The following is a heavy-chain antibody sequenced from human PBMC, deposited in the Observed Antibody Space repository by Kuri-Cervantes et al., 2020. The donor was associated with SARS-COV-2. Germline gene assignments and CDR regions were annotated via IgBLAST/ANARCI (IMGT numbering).Heavy chain of an antibody. CDR3: ARYSSAWHPLGMDV. CDR2: IYDSGST. CDR1: GGSISGYY. D-gene: IGHD6-19*01. V-gene: IGHV4-59*01. J-gene: IGHJ6*02. Sequence: GSLRLSCTVSGGSISGYYWSWIRQPPGKGLEWIGNIYDSGSTNYNPSLKSRVTISLDTSKNQFSLKLNSVTAADTAVYHCARYSSAWHPLGMDVWGQGTMVTVSS.